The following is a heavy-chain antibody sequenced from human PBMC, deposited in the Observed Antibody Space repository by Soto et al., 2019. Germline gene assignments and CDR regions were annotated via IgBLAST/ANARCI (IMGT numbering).Heavy chain of an antibody. CDR1: GGSINSGDYY. J-gene: IGHJ6*02. V-gene: IGHV4-31*03. D-gene: IGHD2-15*01. CDR2: IYNSGST. CDR3: ARNPICSGGTCYPLGYYYYGMDV. Sequence: QVQLQESGPGLVKPSQTLSLTCTVSGGSINSGDYYWTWIRQHPGEGLEWIGYIYNSGSTYYNVSLRSRVIISLDTSKSQFSLQLSSVTAADTAVYYCARNPICSGGTCYPLGYYYYGMDVWGQGTTVTVSS.